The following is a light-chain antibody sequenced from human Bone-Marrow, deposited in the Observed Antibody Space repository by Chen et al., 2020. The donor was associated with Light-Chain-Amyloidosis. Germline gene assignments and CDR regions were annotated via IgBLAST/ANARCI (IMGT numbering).Light chain of an antibody. CDR1: SNDVGSNNY. Sequence: QSALTQPASESGSPGQSITISSIGSSNDVGSNNYVSWYQQNPGKAPKLMIYEVSNRPSGVPDRCSGARSGYTASLSISGLQTEDEADYYCGSYTRVSTVVFGGGTNLTVL. CDR2: EVS. V-gene: IGLV2-14*01. J-gene: IGLJ2*01. CDR3: GSYTRVSTVV.